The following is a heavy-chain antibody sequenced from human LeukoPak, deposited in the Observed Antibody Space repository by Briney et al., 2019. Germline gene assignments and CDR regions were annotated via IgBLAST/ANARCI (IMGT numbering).Heavy chain of an antibody. D-gene: IGHD6-6*01. CDR2: IYSGGST. V-gene: IGHV3-66*01. J-gene: IGHJ3*02. CDR3: ASYRYGSSFAFDI. CDR1: GFTVSTNY. Sequence: GGSLRLSCGASGFTVSTNYMSWVRQAPGKGLEWVSIIYSGGSTYYADSVKGRFAVSRDNSKNTLYLQMNSLRAEDTAVYYCASYRYGSSFAFDIWGQGTMVTVSS.